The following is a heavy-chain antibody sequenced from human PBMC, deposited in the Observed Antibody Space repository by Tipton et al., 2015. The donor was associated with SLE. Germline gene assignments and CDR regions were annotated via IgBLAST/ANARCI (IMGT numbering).Heavy chain of an antibody. CDR2: IVPLFGTT. Sequence: QSGPEVKRPGSSVRVSCKTSGGTFTNYAFNWVRQAPGQGLEWVGKIVPLFGTTDYAPNFQGRVTFTADKSTKTAYMEVSSLTSADSAVYYCSAASSPRDYYMDVWGKGTAVSASS. J-gene: IGHJ6*03. CDR3: SAASSPRDYYMDV. D-gene: IGHD2-2*01. CDR1: GGTFTNYA. V-gene: IGHV1-69*06.